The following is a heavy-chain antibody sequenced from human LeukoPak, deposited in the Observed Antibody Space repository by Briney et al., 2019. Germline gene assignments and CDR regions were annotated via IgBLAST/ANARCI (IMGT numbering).Heavy chain of an antibody. CDR1: GGSFSGYY. CDR2: INHSGST. CDR3: ARGDVVVPAAIRGWFDP. V-gene: IGHV4-34*01. D-gene: IGHD2-2*01. Sequence: PSETLSLTCAVYGGSFSGYYWSWIRQPPGKGLEWMGEINHSGSTNYNPSLKSRVTISVDTSKNQFSLKLSSVTAADTAVYYCARGDVVVPAAIRGWFDPWGQGTLVTVSS. J-gene: IGHJ5*02.